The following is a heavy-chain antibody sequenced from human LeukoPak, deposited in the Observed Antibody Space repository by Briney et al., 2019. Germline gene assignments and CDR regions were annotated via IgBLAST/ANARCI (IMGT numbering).Heavy chain of an antibody. CDR2: ISAYNGNT. Sequence: ASVKVSCKASGYTFTSYGISWVRQAPGQGLEWMGWISAYNGNTNYAQKLQGRVTMTTDTSTSTAFMELRSLRSDDTAVDYCARDEGPYYDFWSALHWAYNWFDPWGQGTLVTVSS. J-gene: IGHJ5*02. D-gene: IGHD3-3*01. CDR1: GYTFTSYG. V-gene: IGHV1-18*01. CDR3: ARDEGPYYDFWSALHWAYNWFDP.